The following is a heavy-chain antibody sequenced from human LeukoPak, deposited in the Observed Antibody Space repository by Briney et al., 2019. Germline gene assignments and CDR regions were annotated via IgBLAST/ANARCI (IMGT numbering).Heavy chain of an antibody. V-gene: IGHV1-69*05. J-gene: IGHJ4*02. CDR2: IIPIFGTA. D-gene: IGHD3-9*01. CDR1: GGTFSSYA. CDR3: ARDHDDILTGYYMADY. Sequence: SVKVSCKASGGTFSSYAISWVRQAPGQGLEWMGRIIPIFGTANYAQKFQGRVTITTDESTSTAYMELSRLRSDDTAVYYCARDHDDILTGYYMADYWGQGTLVAVSS.